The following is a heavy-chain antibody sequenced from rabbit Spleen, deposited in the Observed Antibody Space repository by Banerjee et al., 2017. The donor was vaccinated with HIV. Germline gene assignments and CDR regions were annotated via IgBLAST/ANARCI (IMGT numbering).Heavy chain of an antibody. CDR1: GFSFSSSDY. CDR2: IAAGSSGFT. Sequence: QSLEESGGGLVQPEGSLALTCKASGFSFSSSDYICWVRQAPGKGLEWISCIAAGSSGFTYSATWAKGRFTCSKTSSTTVTLQMTGLTAADTATYFCARDAGSGHYIDAYFDLWGPGTLVTVS. D-gene: IGHD8-1*01. CDR3: ARDAGSGHYIDAYFDL. V-gene: IGHV1S40*01. J-gene: IGHJ4*01.